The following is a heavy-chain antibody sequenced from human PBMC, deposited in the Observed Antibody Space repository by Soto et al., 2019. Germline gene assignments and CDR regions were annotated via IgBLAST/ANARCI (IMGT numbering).Heavy chain of an antibody. Sequence: EVQLVQSGGVVVQPGGSLRLSCAASGFTFDDYTMHWVRQAPGKGLEWVSLVSCDGDSTYYADSVKGRFTISRDNSKNSLSLQMTRLRTEDTAFYYCTKGEHLLGFASWGQGTLVTVSS. CDR3: TKGEHLLGFAS. CDR2: VSCDGDST. CDR1: GFTFDDYT. D-gene: IGHD1-26*01. V-gene: IGHV3-43*01. J-gene: IGHJ4*02.